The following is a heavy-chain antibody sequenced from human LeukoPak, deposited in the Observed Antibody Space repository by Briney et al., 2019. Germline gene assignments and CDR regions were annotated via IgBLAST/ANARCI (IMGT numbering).Heavy chain of an antibody. V-gene: IGHV1-2*02. Sequence: ASVKVSCKASGYTFTSYDISWVRQAPGQGLEWMGWISPKSGVTNYAQKFQGRVTMTSDTSISTAYMELSRLTSDDTAVYYCARPEGSYYYGPGVWFDPWGQGTLVAVSS. D-gene: IGHD3-10*01. CDR3: ARPEGSYYYGPGVWFDP. CDR1: GYTFTSYD. CDR2: ISPKSGVT. J-gene: IGHJ5*02.